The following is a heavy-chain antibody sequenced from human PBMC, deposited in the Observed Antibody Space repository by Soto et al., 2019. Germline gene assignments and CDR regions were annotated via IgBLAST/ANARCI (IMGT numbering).Heavy chain of an antibody. Sequence: GGSLRLSCAASGFTFSSYGMHWVRQAPGKGLEWVAVISYDGSNKYYADSVKGRFTISRDNSKNTLYLQMNSLRAEDTAVYYCAKVHSRGWQYYYYYGMDVWGQGTTVTVSS. CDR3: AKVHSRGWQYYYYYGMDV. D-gene: IGHD6-19*01. CDR1: GFTFSSYG. CDR2: ISYDGSNK. J-gene: IGHJ6*02. V-gene: IGHV3-30*18.